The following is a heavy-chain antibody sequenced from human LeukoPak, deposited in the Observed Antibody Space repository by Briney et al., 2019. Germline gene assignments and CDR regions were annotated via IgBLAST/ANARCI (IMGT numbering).Heavy chain of an antibody. CDR1: GFTVSSNY. D-gene: IGHD1-26*01. J-gene: IGHJ6*01. CDR2: ISGSGDNT. Sequence: GGSLRPSCAASGFTVSSNYMSWVRRTPGKGLEWVSGISGSGDNTLYADSVKGRFTISRDNSKNTLYLEMNSLRAEDTAIYYCAKMKGHPLPKYYMDVWGQGTTVTVSS. V-gene: IGHV3-23*01. CDR3: AKMKGHPLPKYYMDV.